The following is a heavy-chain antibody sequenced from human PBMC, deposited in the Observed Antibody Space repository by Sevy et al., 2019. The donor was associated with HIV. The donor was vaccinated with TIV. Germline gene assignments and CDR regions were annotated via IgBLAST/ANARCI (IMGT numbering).Heavy chain of an antibody. J-gene: IGHJ6*02. V-gene: IGHV3-30-3*01. D-gene: IGHD1-20*01. CDR2: ISYDGSNK. Sequence: GGSLRLSCAASGFTFSSYAMHWIRQAPGKGLEWVAVISYDGSNKYYADSVKGRFTIYRDNSKKTLYLQMNSLRAEDTAVYYCARERVTGPQVYYYYYGMDVWGQGTTVTVSS. CDR3: ARERVTGPQVYYYYYGMDV. CDR1: GFTFSSYA.